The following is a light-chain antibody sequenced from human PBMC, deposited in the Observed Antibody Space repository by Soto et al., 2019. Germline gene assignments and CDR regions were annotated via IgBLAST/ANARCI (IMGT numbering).Light chain of an antibody. J-gene: IGLJ1*01. V-gene: IGLV2-14*03. CDR2: EVS. CDR3: SSYTSSSTRV. CDR1: SSDVGAYDY. Sequence: QSALTHPASVSGFPGGSSTITCNETSSDVGAYDYVSWYQQHPDKAPKLIIYEVSQRPSGVSNRFSGSKSVNTATLTISGLQAEDEADYYCSSYTSSSTRVFGTGTKVTVL.